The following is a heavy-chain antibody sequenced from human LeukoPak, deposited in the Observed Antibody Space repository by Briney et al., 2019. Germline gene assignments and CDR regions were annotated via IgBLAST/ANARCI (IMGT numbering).Heavy chain of an antibody. D-gene: IGHD2-15*01. CDR3: AIRGYCSGGSCYSDYYGMDV. J-gene: IGHJ6*02. CDR2: IYYSGST. Sequence: ASETLSLTCTVSGGSISSFYWSWIRQPPGKGLEWIGYIYYSGSTNYNPSLKSRVTISVDTSKNQFSLKLSSVTAADTAVYYCAIRGYCSGGSCYSDYYGMDVWGQGTTVTVSS. CDR1: GGSISSFY. V-gene: IGHV4-59*01.